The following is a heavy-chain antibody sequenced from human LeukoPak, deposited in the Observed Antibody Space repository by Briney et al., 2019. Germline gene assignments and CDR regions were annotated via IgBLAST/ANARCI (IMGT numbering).Heavy chain of an antibody. D-gene: IGHD6-19*01. CDR3: ARAIAVAGSDYYYYYMDV. Sequence: SVKVSCKASGGTFSSYAISWVRQAPRQGLEWMGRIIPIFGTANYAQKFQGRVTITADKSTSTAYMELSSLRSEDTAVYYCARAIAVAGSDYYYYYMDVWGKGTTVTVSS. J-gene: IGHJ6*03. CDR1: GGTFSSYA. CDR2: IIPIFGTA. V-gene: IGHV1-69*06.